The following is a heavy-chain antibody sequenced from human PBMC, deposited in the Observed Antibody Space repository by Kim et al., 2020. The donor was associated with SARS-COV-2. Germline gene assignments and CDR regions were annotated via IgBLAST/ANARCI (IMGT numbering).Heavy chain of an antibody. CDR1: GFDFTANW. CDR2: SYPADSDV. Sequence: GESLKISCKASGFDFTANWIVWVRQTPGKGMEWRGSSYPADSDVRYSPSFEGQVTISVDKSIKTAYLQWRSLKAWGTAIYYCAGGHLSTRPPYYFDYW. D-gene: IGHD2-2*01. J-gene: IGHJ4*01. CDR3: AGGHLSTRPPYYFDY. V-gene: IGHV5-51*01.